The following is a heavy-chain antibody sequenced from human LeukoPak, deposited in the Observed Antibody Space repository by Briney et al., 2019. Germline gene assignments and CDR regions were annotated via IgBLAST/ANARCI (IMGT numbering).Heavy chain of an antibody. CDR3: ARVNSGWYFDY. J-gene: IGHJ4*02. V-gene: IGHV4-39*01. CDR2: IYYSGST. CDR1: GGSISSSSYY. Sequence: SETLSLTCTVSGGSISSSSYYWGWIRQPTGKGLEWIGSIYYSGSTYYNPSLKSRVTISVDTSKNQFSLKLSSVTAADTAVYYCARVNSGWYFDYWGQGTLVTVSS. D-gene: IGHD6-19*01.